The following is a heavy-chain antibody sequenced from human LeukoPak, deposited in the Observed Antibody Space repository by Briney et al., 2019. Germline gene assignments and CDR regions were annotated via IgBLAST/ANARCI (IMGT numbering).Heavy chain of an antibody. CDR1: GYTFTSYD. J-gene: IGHJ4*02. CDR3: VRTPPNWGADY. Sequence: GASVKVSCKASGYTFTSYDINWVRQATGQGLEWMGWMSPNSGITGYAQKFQGRVTMTRNTAISTAYMELSSLRPEDTAVYYCVRTPPNWGADYWGQGTLVTVS. D-gene: IGHD7-27*01. V-gene: IGHV1-8*01. CDR2: MSPNSGIT.